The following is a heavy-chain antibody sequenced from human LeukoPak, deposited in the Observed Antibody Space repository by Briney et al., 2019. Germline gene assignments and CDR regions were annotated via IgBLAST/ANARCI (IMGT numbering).Heavy chain of an antibody. Sequence: SVKVSCKASGGTLSSYAISWVRQAPGQGLEWMGRIIPIFGTANYAQKFQGRVTITTDESTSTAYMELSSLRSEDTAVYYCARDTPYYYVSSGPLRYWGQGTLVTVSS. V-gene: IGHV1-69*05. CDR2: IIPIFGTA. D-gene: IGHD3-22*01. CDR1: GGTLSSYA. CDR3: ARDTPYYYVSSGPLRY. J-gene: IGHJ4*02.